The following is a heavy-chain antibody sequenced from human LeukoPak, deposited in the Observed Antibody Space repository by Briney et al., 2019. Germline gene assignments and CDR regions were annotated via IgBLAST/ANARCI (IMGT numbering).Heavy chain of an antibody. J-gene: IGHJ3*02. CDR2: INSDSSFI. D-gene: IGHD3-10*02. V-gene: IGHV3-48*01. CDR1: GFAFTTYS. CDR3: ATDGPMFDAFNI. Sequence: PGGSLRLSCAASGFAFTTYSINWVRQAPGKGLEWVSYINSDSSFISYADSVKGRFTVSRDNAKNSLYLQMNSLRAEDTAVYYCATDGPMFDAFNIWGQGTMVTVSS.